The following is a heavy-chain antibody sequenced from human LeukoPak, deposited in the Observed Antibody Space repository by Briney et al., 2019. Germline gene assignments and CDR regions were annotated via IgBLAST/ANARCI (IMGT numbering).Heavy chain of an antibody. CDR2: ISYDGSNK. V-gene: IGHV3-30-3*01. J-gene: IGHJ4*02. D-gene: IGHD1-7*01. Sequence: GGSLRLSCAASGFTFSSYAMHWVRQAPGKGLEWVAVISYDGSNKYCADSVKGRFTISRDNSKNTLYLQMNSLRAEDTAVYYCARTGTTPDFDYWGQGTLVTVSS. CDR1: GFTFSSYA. CDR3: ARTGTTPDFDY.